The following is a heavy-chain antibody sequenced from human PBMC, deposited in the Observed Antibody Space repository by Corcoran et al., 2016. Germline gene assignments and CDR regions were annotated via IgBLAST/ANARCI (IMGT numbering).Heavy chain of an antibody. CDR1: GFTFSNAW. J-gene: IGHJ4*02. D-gene: IGHD3-22*01. V-gene: IGHV3-15*01. CDR3: TKDRWDSSGSYYFDY. CDR2: IKSKTDGGTT. Sequence: DVQLVESGGGLVKPGGSLRLSCAASGFTFSNAWMSWVCLAPGKGLEWVGRIKSKTDGGTTDYAAPVKGRFTIPRDDSKNTLYLQMNSLKTEDSAVYYCTKDRWDSSGSYYFDYCGQETLVTVSS.